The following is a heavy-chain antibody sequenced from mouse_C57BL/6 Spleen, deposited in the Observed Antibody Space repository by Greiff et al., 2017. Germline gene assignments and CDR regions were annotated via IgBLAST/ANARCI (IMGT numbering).Heavy chain of an antibody. J-gene: IGHJ2*01. CDR1: GYTFTSYW. CDR3: ARSRYYFDY. CDR2: IDPSDSET. V-gene: IGHV1-52*01. Sequence: QVHVKQPGAELVRPGSSVKLSCKASGYTFTSYWMHWVKQRPIQGLEWIGNIDPSDSETHYNQKFKDKATLTVDKSSSTAYMQLSSLTSEDSAVYYCARSRYYFDYWGQGTTLTVSS.